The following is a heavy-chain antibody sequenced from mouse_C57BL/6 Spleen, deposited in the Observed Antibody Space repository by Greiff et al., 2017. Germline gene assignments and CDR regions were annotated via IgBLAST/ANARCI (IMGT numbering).Heavy chain of an antibody. D-gene: IGHD3-2*02. CDR1: GYTFTSYW. CDR2: IDPTSSYT. V-gene: IGHV1-50*01. Sequence: QVQLQQPGAELVKPGASVKLSCKASGYTFTSYWMQWVKQRPGQGLEWIGEIDPTSSYTNYNQKFKGKATLTVDTSSSTAYMQLSSLTSEYSAVYYCARRREGRQLRDGAMDYWGQGTSVTVSS. J-gene: IGHJ4*01. CDR3: ARRREGRQLRDGAMDY.